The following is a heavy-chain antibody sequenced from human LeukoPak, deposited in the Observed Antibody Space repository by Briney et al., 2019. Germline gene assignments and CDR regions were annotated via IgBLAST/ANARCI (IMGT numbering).Heavy chain of an antibody. CDR2: ISWNGGSI. D-gene: IGHD6-13*01. CDR1: GFTFDDYA. Sequence: GGSLRLSCAASGFTFDDYAMHWVRQAPGKGLEWVSGISWNGGSIGYADSVKGRFTISRDNAKNSLYLQMNRLRAEDTALYYCAKGRAGTDYWGQGTLVTVSS. J-gene: IGHJ4*02. CDR3: AKGRAGTDY. V-gene: IGHV3-9*01.